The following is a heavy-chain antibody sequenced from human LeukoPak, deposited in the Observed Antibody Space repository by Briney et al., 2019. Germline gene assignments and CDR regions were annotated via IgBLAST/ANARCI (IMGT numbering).Heavy chain of an antibody. D-gene: IGHD1-1*01. CDR1: GYTFTSYY. J-gene: IGHJ6*02. Sequence: ASVKVSCKASGYTFTSYYMHWVRQAPGQGLEWMGIINPSGGSTSYAQKFQGRVTVTRDTSTSTVYMELSSLRSEDTAVYYCARPYKNGALPHYYYYGMDVWGQGTTVTVSS. CDR2: INPSGGST. CDR3: ARPYKNGALPHYYYYGMDV. V-gene: IGHV1-46*01.